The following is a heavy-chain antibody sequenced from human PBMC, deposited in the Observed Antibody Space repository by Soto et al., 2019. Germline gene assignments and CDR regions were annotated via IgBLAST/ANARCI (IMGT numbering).Heavy chain of an antibody. CDR1: GGSFSGYY. V-gene: IGHV4-34*01. Sequence: PSETLSLTCAVYGGSFSGYYWSWIRQPPGKGLEWIGEINHSGSTNYNPSLKSRVTISVDTSKNQFSLKLTSVTAADTAVYYCAVAGNYRYFDAWGQGTLVTVSS. D-gene: IGHD1-7*01. CDR2: INHSGST. CDR3: AVAGNYRYFDA. J-gene: IGHJ4*02.